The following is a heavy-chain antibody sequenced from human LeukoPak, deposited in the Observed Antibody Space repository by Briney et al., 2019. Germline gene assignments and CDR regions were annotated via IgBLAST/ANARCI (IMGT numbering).Heavy chain of an antibody. CDR3: ARDPLKSGPVGDY. J-gene: IGHJ4*02. CDR1: GYTFTGYY. Sequence: EASVKVSCKASGYTFTGYYMHWVRQAPGQGLEWMGWINPNSGGTNYAQKFQGRVTMTRDTSISTAYMELRSLRSDDTAVYYCARDPLKSGPVGDYWGQGTLVTVSS. V-gene: IGHV1-2*02. D-gene: IGHD5-12*01. CDR2: INPNSGGT.